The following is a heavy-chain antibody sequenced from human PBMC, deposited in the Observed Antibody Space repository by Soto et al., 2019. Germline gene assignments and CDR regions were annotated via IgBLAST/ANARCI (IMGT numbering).Heavy chain of an antibody. Sequence: QTGGSLRLSCAASGITFSSNWMHWVRQAPRKGLVWVARINGAGNSTNYADSVKGRFTISRDNARNTLYLQMDSLRAEDTAVYHCAKTGKSITMIVVVSIDYWGQGTLVTVSS. D-gene: IGHD3-22*01. CDR1: GITFSSNW. J-gene: IGHJ4*02. CDR2: INGAGNST. CDR3: AKTGKSITMIVVVSIDY. V-gene: IGHV3-74*01.